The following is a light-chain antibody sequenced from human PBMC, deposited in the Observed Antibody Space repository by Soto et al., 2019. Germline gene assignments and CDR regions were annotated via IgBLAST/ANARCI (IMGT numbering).Light chain of an antibody. CDR2: SNN. CDR1: NSNIGSNT. CDR3: ATWDESLNGYV. V-gene: IGLV1-44*01. Sequence: QSVLTQTPSASATPGQRVTISCSGTNSNIGSNTIAWYQQLPGTAPKRLIHSNNQRPSGVPDRFSASKSGTSASLAISGLQSEDEADYYCATWDESLNGYVFGTGTKVTVL. J-gene: IGLJ1*01.